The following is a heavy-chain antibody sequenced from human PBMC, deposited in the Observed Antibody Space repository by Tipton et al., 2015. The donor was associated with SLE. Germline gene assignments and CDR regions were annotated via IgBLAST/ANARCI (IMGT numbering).Heavy chain of an antibody. D-gene: IGHD4-23*01. Sequence: TLSLTCTVSGGSISSSISYWGWIRQPPGKGLEWIGSIYYSGSPYYNPSLKSRVTISVDTSKNQFSLKLSSVTAADTAVYYCARTYGGNSDYWGQGTLVTVSS. J-gene: IGHJ4*02. CDR1: GGSISSSISY. V-gene: IGHV4-39*07. CDR3: ARTYGGNSDY. CDR2: IYYSGSP.